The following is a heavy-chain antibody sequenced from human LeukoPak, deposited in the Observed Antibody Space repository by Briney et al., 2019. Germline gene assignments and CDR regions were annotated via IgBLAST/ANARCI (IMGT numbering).Heavy chain of an antibody. V-gene: IGHV4-34*01. Sequence: SETLSLTCAAYGGSFSDYYWTWIRQPPGKGLEWIGEINDSGSTNYNPYLKRPVTIAVDTSKNQFSLKVISVTAADTAVYYCARVQDYDSSGYYLGYWGRGTLVTVSS. D-gene: IGHD3-22*01. CDR3: ARVQDYDSSGYYLGY. CDR1: GGSFSDYY. J-gene: IGHJ4*02. CDR2: INDSGST.